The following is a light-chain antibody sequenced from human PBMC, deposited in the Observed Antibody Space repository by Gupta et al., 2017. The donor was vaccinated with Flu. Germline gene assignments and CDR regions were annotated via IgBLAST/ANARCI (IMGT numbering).Light chain of an antibody. V-gene: IGLV1-51*02. CDR3: GTWDNSLNFARV. J-gene: IGLJ3*02. CDR2: ENN. Sequence: QSVLTQPPSVSAAPGQKVTISCSGSTSNIGANYVSWYQQLPGTAPRLLIYENNKRPSGIPDRFSGSKSGTSATLGITERQTGDEADYYCGTWDNSLNFARVFGGGTTLTVL. CDR1: TSNIGANY.